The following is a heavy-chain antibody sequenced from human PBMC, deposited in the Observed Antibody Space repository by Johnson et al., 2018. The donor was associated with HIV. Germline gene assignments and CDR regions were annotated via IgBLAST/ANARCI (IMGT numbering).Heavy chain of an antibody. CDR1: GFTFSSYA. V-gene: IGHV3-23*01. CDR3: AKVPSRYSVIAATGTCAFDI. J-gene: IGHJ3*02. D-gene: IGHD6-13*01. CDR2: ISGSGGST. Sequence: VLLLESGGDLVQPGGSLRLSCAASGFTFSSYAMSWVRQAPGKGLEWVSAISGSGGSTYSAESVKGRFTISRDNSKHTVYLQMNGLRADDPALYYCAKVPSRYSVIAATGTCAFDIWGQGTMVTVSS.